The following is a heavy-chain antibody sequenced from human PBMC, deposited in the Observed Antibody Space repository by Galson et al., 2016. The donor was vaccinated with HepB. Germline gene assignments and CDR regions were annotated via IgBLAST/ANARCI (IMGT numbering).Heavy chain of an antibody. Sequence: SLRLSCAASGFTFRSYGMTWVRQAPGKGLEVVSSISRSGDSTDYAVSVKGRFTISRDNSKNTLSLQMNSLTADDTAIYYCVQGSTAPAVWGKGTTVTVSS. V-gene: IGHV3-23*01. CDR2: ISRSGDST. CDR1: GFTFRSYG. CDR3: VQGSTAPAV. D-gene: IGHD2-2*01. J-gene: IGHJ6*04.